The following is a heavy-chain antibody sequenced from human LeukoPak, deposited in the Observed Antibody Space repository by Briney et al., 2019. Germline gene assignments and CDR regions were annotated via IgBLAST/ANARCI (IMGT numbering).Heavy chain of an antibody. CDR2: IKSKTAGGTT. Sequence: GGSLRLSCAVSGFNFSNAWVNWVRQAPGKGLEWVGHIKSKTAGGTTDYSAPVKGRFIVSRDDSKNTLYLQMNSLKTDDTAVYYCTTRPGYQLLGSSYYYMDVWGAGTTVTVSS. CDR1: GFNFSNAW. D-gene: IGHD2-2*01. J-gene: IGHJ6*03. CDR3: TTRPGYQLLGSSYYYMDV. V-gene: IGHV3-15*07.